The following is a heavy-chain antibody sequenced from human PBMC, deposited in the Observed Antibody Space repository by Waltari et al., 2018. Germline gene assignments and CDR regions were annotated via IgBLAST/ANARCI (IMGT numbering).Heavy chain of an antibody. J-gene: IGHJ5*02. Sequence: EAQLVESGGGLVKPGGSLRLSCAASGFTFGSYSMSWVRQAPGKGLGWVSSITGNSGPIYYGGSGKGRFTISRDNSKNSLYLQMSSLRAEDTAVYFCARGNYYDSENGVNWFDPWGQGTLVTVSS. V-gene: IGHV3-21*02. CDR2: ITGNSGPI. CDR3: ARGNYYDSENGVNWFDP. D-gene: IGHD3-22*01. CDR1: GFTFGSYS.